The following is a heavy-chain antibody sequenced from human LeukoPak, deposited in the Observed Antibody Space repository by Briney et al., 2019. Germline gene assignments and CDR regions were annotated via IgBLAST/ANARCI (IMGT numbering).Heavy chain of an antibody. V-gene: IGHV3-33*01. CDR3: ARGGVFRWFDP. D-gene: IGHD2-8*01. CDR1: GFTFSSYG. CDR2: IWYDGSNK. Sequence: GGSLRLSCAASGFTFSSYGMHWVRQAPGKGLEWVAVIWYDGSNKYYADSVKGRFTISRDNSKNTLYLQMNSLRAEDTAVYYCARGGVFRWFDPWGQGTLVTVSS. J-gene: IGHJ5*02.